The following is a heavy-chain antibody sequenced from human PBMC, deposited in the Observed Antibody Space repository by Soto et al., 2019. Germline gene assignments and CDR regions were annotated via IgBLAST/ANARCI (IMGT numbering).Heavy chain of an antibody. Sequence: SLRLSCAASGFTFSSYDMHWVRQATGEGLEWVAAIGIAGDTYYPDSVKGRFTISRDNAKNSLYLQMNSLRAEDTAVYYCAREYCSSTSCLNWFDPWGQGTLVTVSS. CDR1: GFTFSSYD. CDR3: AREYCSSTSCLNWFDP. V-gene: IGHV3-13*04. J-gene: IGHJ5*02. CDR2: IGIAGDT. D-gene: IGHD2-2*01.